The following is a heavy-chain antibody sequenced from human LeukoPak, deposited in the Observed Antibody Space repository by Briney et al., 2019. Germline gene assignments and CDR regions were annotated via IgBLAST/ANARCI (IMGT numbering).Heavy chain of an antibody. V-gene: IGHV4-39*01. CDR3: ARLCSGGSCYGNY. D-gene: IGHD2-15*01. J-gene: IGHJ4*02. Sequence: SETLSLTCTVSGGSISSSSYYWGWLRQPPGKGLEWIGSIYYSGSTYYNPSLKSRVTISVDTSKNQFSLKLSSVTAADTAVYYCARLCSGGSCYGNYWGQGTLVTVSS. CDR2: IYYSGST. CDR1: GGSISSSSYY.